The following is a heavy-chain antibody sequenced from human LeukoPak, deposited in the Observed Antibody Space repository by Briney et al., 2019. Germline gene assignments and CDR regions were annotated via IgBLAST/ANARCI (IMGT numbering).Heavy chain of an antibody. D-gene: IGHD1-20*01. Sequence: GGSLRLSCAASGFSSGDFAMSWFRQAPGKGLEWVGFIRSKAYGGTTEYAASVKGRFTISRDDSKSIAYLQMSSLKTEDTAVYYCARDRLNRNDDLDAFDFWGQGTTVTVSS. CDR1: GFSSGDFA. CDR3: ARDRLNRNDDLDAFDF. CDR2: IRSKAYGGTT. J-gene: IGHJ3*01. V-gene: IGHV3-49*03.